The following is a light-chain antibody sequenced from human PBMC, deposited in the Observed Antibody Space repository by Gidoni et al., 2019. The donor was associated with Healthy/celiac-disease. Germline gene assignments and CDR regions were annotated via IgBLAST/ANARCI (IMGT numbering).Light chain of an antibody. CDR1: QSISSY. CDR3: QQSYSTPT. Sequence: IQMTQSPSSLSASVGDRVTITGRASQSISSYLNWYQQKPGKAPKLLIYAASSLQSGVPSRFSGSGSGKDFTLTISSLQPEDFATYYCQQSYSTPTFGQGTKVEIK. CDR2: AAS. J-gene: IGKJ1*01. V-gene: IGKV1-39*01.